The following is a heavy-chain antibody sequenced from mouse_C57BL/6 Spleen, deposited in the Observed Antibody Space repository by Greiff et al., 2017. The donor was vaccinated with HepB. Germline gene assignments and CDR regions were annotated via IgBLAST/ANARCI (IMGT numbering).Heavy chain of an antibody. J-gene: IGHJ4*01. CDR2: IDPSDSYT. Sequence: QVQLQQPGAELVMPGASVKLSCKASGYTFTSYWMHWVKQRPGQGLEWIGEIDPSDSYTNYNQKFKGKSTLTVDKSSSTAYMQLSSLTSEDSAVYYCARPIRHYYAMDYWGQGTSVTVSS. V-gene: IGHV1-69*01. CDR3: ARPIRHYYAMDY. CDR1: GYTFTSYW. D-gene: IGHD1-2*01.